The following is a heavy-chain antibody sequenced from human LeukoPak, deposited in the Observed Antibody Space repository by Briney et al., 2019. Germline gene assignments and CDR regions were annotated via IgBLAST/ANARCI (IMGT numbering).Heavy chain of an antibody. CDR3: ARDRSHQRRFHSSREENWFDP. D-gene: IGHD6-13*01. Sequence: GGSLRLSCAASEFTFSSYSTNWVRQAPGKRLEWVSSISSSSDYIYYADSVKGRFAISRDNAKNSLYLQMNSLRAEDTAVYYCARDRSHQRRFHSSREENWFDPWGQGTLVTVSS. J-gene: IGHJ5*02. CDR2: ISSSSDYI. CDR1: EFTFSSYS. V-gene: IGHV3-21*01.